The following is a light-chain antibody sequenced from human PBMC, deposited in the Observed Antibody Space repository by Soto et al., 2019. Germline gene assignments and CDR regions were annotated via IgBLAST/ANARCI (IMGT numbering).Light chain of an antibody. CDR2: VAS. J-gene: IGKJ2*01. CDR1: QSVSSRY. V-gene: IGKV3-20*01. CDR3: QQYGSSPPFT. Sequence: EIVLTQSPCTLSLSPGERATLSCRASQSVSSRYLTWYQQKPGQAPRHLMYVASNRATGIPARFSGSGSGTDFTLTISRLEPEDFAVYFCQQYGSSPPFTFGQGTKVEIK.